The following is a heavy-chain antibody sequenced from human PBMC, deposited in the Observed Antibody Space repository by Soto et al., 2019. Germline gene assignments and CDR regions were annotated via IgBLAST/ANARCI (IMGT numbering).Heavy chain of an antibody. V-gene: IGHV1-24*01. Sequence: ASVKVSCKVSGYTLTELSMHWVRQAPGKGLEWMGGFDPEDGETIYAQKFQGRVTMTEDTSTDTAYMELSSLRSEDTAVYYCATDKSMNSVAGDAFDIWGQGTTVTVSS. CDR1: GYTLTELS. CDR3: ATDKSMNSVAGDAFDI. CDR2: FDPEDGET. D-gene: IGHD2-15*01. J-gene: IGHJ3*02.